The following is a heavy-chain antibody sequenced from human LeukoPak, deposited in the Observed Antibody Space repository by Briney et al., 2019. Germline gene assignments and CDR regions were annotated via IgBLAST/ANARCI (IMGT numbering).Heavy chain of an antibody. CDR3: ATGCYREIGEYVTWFDS. CDR1: GCCFTRQY. Sequence: EASVTVSCQATGCCFTRQYMLLLGQAPGQGLEWMGWINPNSGGTNYAQKFQGRVTMTRDTSISTDYMELRSLVTDEYTVYYYATGCYREIGEYVTWFDSWGQGTLVTVSS. J-gene: IGHJ5*01. CDR2: INPNSGGT. D-gene: IGHD3-16*02. V-gene: IGHV1-2*02.